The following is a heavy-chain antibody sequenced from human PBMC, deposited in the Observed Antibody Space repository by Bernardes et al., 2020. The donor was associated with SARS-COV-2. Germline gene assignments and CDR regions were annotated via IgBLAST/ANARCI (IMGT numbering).Heavy chain of an antibody. Sequence: GGSLRLSCAPSGFTFSSYCMHWVRQAPGKGLVWVSRINTDGSITNYADSVRGRFTISRDNAKNTLYLQLNSLRAEDMGVYYCTRAGSYRFDFWGQGTLVTVSS. J-gene: IGHJ4*02. V-gene: IGHV3-74*01. D-gene: IGHD1-26*01. CDR2: INTDGSIT. CDR1: GFTFSSYC. CDR3: TRAGSYRFDF.